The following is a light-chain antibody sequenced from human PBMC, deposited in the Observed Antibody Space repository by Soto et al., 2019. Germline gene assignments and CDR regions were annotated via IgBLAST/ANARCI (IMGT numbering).Light chain of an antibody. CDR1: QSISTF. V-gene: IGKV1-39*01. CDR2: DAS. CDR3: QQTYNSLYT. J-gene: IGKJ2*01. Sequence: DIQMTQSPSSLSASVGDRVTITCRASQSISTFLNWYQQKPGKAPKFLIYDASTLQSGVPSRFSGSGSGTDFTLTISSLQPEDSATYYCQQTYNSLYTFGQGTKLEIK.